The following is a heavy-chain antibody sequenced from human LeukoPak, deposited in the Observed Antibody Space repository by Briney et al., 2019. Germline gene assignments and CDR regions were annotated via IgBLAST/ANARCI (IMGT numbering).Heavy chain of an antibody. CDR3: ARDLQSGATD. Sequence: ASVRVSCMASGYTFTGYYMHWVRQAPGQGLEWMGWINPHSGGTNYAQTFQGRVTMTRDTSISTAYMELSRLRSDDTAVYYCARDLQSGATDWGQGTLVTVSS. J-gene: IGHJ4*02. D-gene: IGHD1-26*01. CDR2: INPHSGGT. CDR1: GYTFTGYY. V-gene: IGHV1-2*02.